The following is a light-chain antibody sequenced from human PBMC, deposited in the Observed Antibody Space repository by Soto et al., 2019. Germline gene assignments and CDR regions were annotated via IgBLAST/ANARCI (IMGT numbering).Light chain of an antibody. J-gene: IGKJ3*01. CDR3: QQFGSSPLFT. V-gene: IGKV3-20*01. CDR1: QSVSSSY. Sequence: EIVLTQSPDTLSLCPGERATLSCMASQSVSSSYLAWYQQKPGQAPRLLIYGASSRATGIPDRFSGSGSGTDFALTISRLEPEDFAVYYCQQFGSSPLFTFGPGTKVDVK. CDR2: GAS.